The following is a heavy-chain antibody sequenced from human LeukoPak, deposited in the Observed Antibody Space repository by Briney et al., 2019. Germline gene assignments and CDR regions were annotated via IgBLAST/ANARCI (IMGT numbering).Heavy chain of an antibody. CDR3: AKSGLNRFDY. D-gene: IGHD3-3*01. Sequence: GGSLRLSCATSGMNFSNYWMSWVRQAPGKGLEWVSGISGSGGSTYYADSVKGRFTISRDDSKKTLYLQMNSLRAEDTAVYYCAKSGLNRFDYWGQGILVTVSS. CDR1: GMNFSNYW. V-gene: IGHV3-23*01. CDR2: ISGSGGST. J-gene: IGHJ4*02.